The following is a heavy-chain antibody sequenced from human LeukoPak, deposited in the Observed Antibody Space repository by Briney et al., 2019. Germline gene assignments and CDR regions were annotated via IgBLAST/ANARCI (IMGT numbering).Heavy chain of an antibody. Sequence: GGSLRLSCAASGFTLSSYAMSWVRQAPGKGLEWVSAISGSGGSTYYADSVKGRFTISRDNSKNTLYLQMNSLRAEDTAVYYCAKDWPRYCSGGSCSGYWGQGTLVTVSS. CDR3: AKDWPRYCSGGSCSGY. J-gene: IGHJ4*02. D-gene: IGHD2-15*01. CDR2: ISGSGGST. CDR1: GFTLSSYA. V-gene: IGHV3-23*01.